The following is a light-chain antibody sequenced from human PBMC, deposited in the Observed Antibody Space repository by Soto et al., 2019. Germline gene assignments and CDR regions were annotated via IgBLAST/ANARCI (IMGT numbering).Light chain of an antibody. CDR3: AAWDDSLNGDV. J-gene: IGLJ1*01. Sequence: QSVLTQPPSAYGTPGQRITISCSGSSSNIGSNTVNWYQQLPGTAPKLLIYANNHRPSGVPDRISASKSGTSASLAISGLQSEDEGDYSCAAWDDSLNGDVFGAGTKVTVL. CDR2: ANN. CDR1: SSNIGSNT. V-gene: IGLV1-44*01.